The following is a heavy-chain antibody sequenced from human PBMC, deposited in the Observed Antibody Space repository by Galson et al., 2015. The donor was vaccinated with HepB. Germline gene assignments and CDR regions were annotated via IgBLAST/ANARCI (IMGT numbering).Heavy chain of an antibody. V-gene: IGHV4-34*01. D-gene: IGHD1-26*01. J-gene: IGHJ1*01. CDR2: INHSGST. Sequence: SETLSLTCAVYGGSFSGYYWSWIRQPPGKGLEWIGEINHSGSTNYNPSLKSRVTISVDTSKNQFSLKLSSVTAADTAVYYCARGPPYSGSYYRYFQHWGQGTLVTVSS. CDR1: GGSFSGYY. CDR3: ARGPPYSGSYYRYFQH.